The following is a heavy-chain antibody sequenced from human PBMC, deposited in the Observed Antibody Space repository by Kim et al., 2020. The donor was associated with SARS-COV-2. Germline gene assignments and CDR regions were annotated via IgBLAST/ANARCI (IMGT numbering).Heavy chain of an antibody. CDR3: ARWSGGESSTSIQRPYYYYYGMDV. CDR1: GGTFSSYA. D-gene: IGHD2-2*01. V-gene: IGHV1-69*13. J-gene: IGHJ6*02. CDR2: IIPIFGTA. Sequence: SVKVSCKASGGTFSSYAISWVRQAPGQGLEWMGGIIPIFGTANYAQKFQGRVTITADESTSTAYMELSSLRSEDTAVYYCARWSGGESSTSIQRPYYYYYGMDVWGQGTTVTVSS.